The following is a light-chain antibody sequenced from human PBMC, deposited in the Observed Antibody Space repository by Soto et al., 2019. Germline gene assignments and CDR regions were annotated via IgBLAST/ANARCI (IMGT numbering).Light chain of an antibody. CDR3: QQSHTSPYT. V-gene: IGKV1-39*01. Sequence: DIQMTQSPYSLSASVGDRVTITCRASRGINIYLNWYQQKPGKAPKLVIYAASNLQSGVPSRFSGDGVGTHFTLTISSLQPEDFATYHCQQSHTSPYTFGQGTRLEMK. CDR2: AAS. J-gene: IGKJ5*01. CDR1: RGINIY.